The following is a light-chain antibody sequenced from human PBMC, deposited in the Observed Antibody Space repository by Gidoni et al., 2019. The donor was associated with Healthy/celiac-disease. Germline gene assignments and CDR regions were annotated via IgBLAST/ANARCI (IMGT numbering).Light chain of an antibody. V-gene: IGKV3-15*01. J-gene: IGKJ4*01. Sequence: EIVMTQSSATLSVSQGERATLTCRGSQSVSSNLDWYQQKHGQAPRLLFYGASTRATGIPARFSGSGSGTAFTLTIISLQSEDFAVSYCQQYNNWPPLTFGGGTKVEIK. CDR3: QQYNNWPPLT. CDR1: QSVSSN. CDR2: GAS.